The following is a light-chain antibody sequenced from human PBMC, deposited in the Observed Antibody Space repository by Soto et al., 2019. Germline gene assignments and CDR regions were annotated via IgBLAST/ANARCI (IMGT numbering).Light chain of an antibody. CDR2: DAS. J-gene: IGKJ4*01. V-gene: IGKV1-5*01. CDR1: QSIRRW. Sequence: DIQMTQTPSTLSAFVGDRVTITCRASQSIRRWLAWYQQKPGKAPKLLIYDASSLESGVPSRFSGSGSGTEFTLTVISLQPDDFAIYYCQQYNTYPLTFGGGTKVEIK. CDR3: QQYNTYPLT.